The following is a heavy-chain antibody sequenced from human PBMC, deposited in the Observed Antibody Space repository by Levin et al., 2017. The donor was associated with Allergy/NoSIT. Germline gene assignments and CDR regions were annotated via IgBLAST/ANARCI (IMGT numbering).Heavy chain of an antibody. J-gene: IGHJ4*02. CDR3: TRLVPGTGTSLDC. V-gene: IGHV3-73*01. Sequence: KVSCAASGFTFSGSDMHWVRQASGKGLEWVGRIRSKTYDYATVYAESVKGRFTVSRDDSKNTAYLRMTSLKTDDTAVYYCTRLVPGTGTSLDCWGQGTLVTVSS. CDR1: GFTFSGSD. D-gene: IGHD1-7*01. CDR2: IRSKTYDYAT.